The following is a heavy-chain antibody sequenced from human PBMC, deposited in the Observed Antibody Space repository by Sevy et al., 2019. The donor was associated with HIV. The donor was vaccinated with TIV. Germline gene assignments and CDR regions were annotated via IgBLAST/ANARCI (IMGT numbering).Heavy chain of an antibody. CDR2: ISSSSSYI. J-gene: IGHJ5*02. Sequence: GGSLRLSCAASGFTFSSYSMNWVRQAPGKGLEWVSSISSSSSYIYYADSVKGRFTISRDNAKNSLYLQMNSLRAEDTAVYYCARDLGTTFLAWFDPWGQGTLVTVSS. CDR3: ARDLGTTFLAWFDP. D-gene: IGHD1-7*01. V-gene: IGHV3-21*01. CDR1: GFTFSSYS.